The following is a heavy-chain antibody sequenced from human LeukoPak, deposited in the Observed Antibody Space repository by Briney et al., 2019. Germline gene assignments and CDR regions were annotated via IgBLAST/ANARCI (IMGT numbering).Heavy chain of an antibody. CDR3: AFSPVGSSFDY. D-gene: IGHD6-6*01. CDR2: IKQDGSEK. V-gene: IGHV3-7*03. Sequence: GGSLRLSCAASGFTFSSYWMSWVRQAPGKGLEWVANIKQDGSEKYYVDSVKGRFTISRDNAKNSLYLQMNSLRAEDTAVYYCAFSPVGSSFDYWGQGTLVTVSS. J-gene: IGHJ4*02. CDR1: GFTFSSYW.